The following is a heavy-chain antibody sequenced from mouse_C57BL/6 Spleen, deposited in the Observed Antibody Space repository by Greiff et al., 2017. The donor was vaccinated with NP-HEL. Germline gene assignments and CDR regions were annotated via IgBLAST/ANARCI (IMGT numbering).Heavy chain of an antibody. CDR3: ARWDYDYDRAWFAY. D-gene: IGHD2-4*01. CDR1: GYAFSSSW. Sequence: QVQLKQSGPELVKPGASVKISCKASGYAFSSSWMNWVKQRPGKGLEWIGRIYPGDGDTNYNGKFKGKATLTADKSSSTAYMQLSSLTSEDSAVYFCARWDYDYDRAWFAYWGQGTLVTVSA. CDR2: IYPGDGDT. J-gene: IGHJ3*01. V-gene: IGHV1-82*01.